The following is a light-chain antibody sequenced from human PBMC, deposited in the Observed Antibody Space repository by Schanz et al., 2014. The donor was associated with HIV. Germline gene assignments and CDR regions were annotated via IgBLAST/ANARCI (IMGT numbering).Light chain of an antibody. CDR3: LLSYSAARQVV. Sequence: QTVVTQGSSLTVSPGGTVTLTCGSSTGAVTSGHYPYWFQQKPGQAPRTLIHDTNNRHSWTPARFSGSLLGGKAALTLSGAQPEDEADYYCLLSYSAARQVVFGGGTKLTVL. J-gene: IGLJ2*01. CDR2: DTN. V-gene: IGLV7-46*01. CDR1: TGAVTSGHY.